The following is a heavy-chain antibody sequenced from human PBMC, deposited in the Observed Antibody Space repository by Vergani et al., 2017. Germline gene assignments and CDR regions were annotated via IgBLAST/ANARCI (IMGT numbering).Heavy chain of an antibody. CDR2: IIPILGIA. V-gene: IGHV1-69*08. CDR3: ARDDWYNWNDGFDY. D-gene: IGHD1-20*01. J-gene: IGHJ4*02. CDR1: GGTFSSYT. Sequence: QVQLMQSGAEVKKPGSSVKVSCKASGGTFSSYTISWVRQAPGQGLEWMGRIIPILGIANYAQKFQGRVTITADKSTSTAYMELSSLRSEDTAVYYCARDDWYNWNDGFDYWGQGTLVTVSS.